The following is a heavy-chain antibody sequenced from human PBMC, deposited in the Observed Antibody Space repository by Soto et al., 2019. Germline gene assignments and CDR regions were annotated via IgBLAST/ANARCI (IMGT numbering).Heavy chain of an antibody. CDR2: IIPIFGTA. J-gene: IGHJ6*02. Sequence: QVQLVQSGAEVKKPGSSVKVSCKASGGTFSSYAISWVRQAPGQGLEWMGGIIPIFGTANYAQKFQGRVTIPADEPTSTAYMELSGLRSEDTAVYYCARDNGGSYSNDYYYYYGMDVWGQGTTVTVSS. CDR3: ARDNGGSYSNDYYYYYGMDV. CDR1: GGTFSSYA. V-gene: IGHV1-69*01. D-gene: IGHD1-26*01.